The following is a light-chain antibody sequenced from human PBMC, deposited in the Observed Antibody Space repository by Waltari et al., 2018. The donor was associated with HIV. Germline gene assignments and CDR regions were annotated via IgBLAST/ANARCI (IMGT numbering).Light chain of an antibody. CDR2: EDI. CDR1: TLPKKY. V-gene: IGLV3-10*01. J-gene: IGLJ3*02. Sequence: SYELTQPPSVSVSPGQTARITCSGDTLPKKYAHWYQQKSGQAPVLVIYEDIKRPSGIPERFSGASSGTVAILTISGAQVEDEADYYCYSTESSGTHRVFGGVTKLTVL. CDR3: YSTESSGTHRV.